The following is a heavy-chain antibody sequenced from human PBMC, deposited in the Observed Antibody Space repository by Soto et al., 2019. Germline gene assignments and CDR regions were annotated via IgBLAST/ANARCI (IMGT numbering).Heavy chain of an antibody. Sequence: EVQLVESGGGLVQPGRSLRLSCAASGFTFDDYAMHWVRQAPGKGLEWVSGISWNSGSIGYADSVKGRFTISRDNAKNSVKRQMKSVKAETPAFYYGAKAPNYDDSGGFDCGGQETRV. J-gene: IGHJ4*02. CDR1: GFTFDDYA. CDR3: AKAPNYDDSGGFDC. CDR2: ISWNSGSI. D-gene: IGHD3-16*01. V-gene: IGHV3-9*01.